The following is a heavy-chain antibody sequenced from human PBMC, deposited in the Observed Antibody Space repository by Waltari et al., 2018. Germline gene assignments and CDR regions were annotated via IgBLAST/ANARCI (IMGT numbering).Heavy chain of an antibody. Sequence: QVQLVESGGGVVQPGGSLRLSCAASGFTFSSYGMHWVRQAPGKGLEWFAFIRYDGSNKYYADSVKGRFTISRDNSKNTLYLQMNSLRAEDTAVYYCAKPLGGVTDNGDWGQGTLVTVSS. CDR2: IRYDGSNK. CDR3: AKPLGGVTDNGD. CDR1: GFTFSSYG. D-gene: IGHD4-17*01. J-gene: IGHJ4*02. V-gene: IGHV3-30*02.